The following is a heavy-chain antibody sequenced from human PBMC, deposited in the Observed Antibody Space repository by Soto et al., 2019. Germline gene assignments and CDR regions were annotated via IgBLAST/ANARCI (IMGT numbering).Heavy chain of an antibody. CDR1: GGSTSSCY. D-gene: IGHD1-7*01. CDR3: ARGPGTNFDY. CDR2: IYYSGST. V-gene: IGHV4-59*01. Sequence: SETLSLTCTVSGGSTSSCYWSWIRQPPGKGLEWIGYIYYSGSTNYNPSLKSRVTISVDTSKNQFSLKLSSVTAADTAVYYCARGPGTNFDYWGQGTLVTVSS. J-gene: IGHJ4*02.